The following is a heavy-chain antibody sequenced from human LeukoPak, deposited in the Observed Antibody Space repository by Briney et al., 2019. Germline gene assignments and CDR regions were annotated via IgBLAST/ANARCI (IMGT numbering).Heavy chain of an antibody. V-gene: IGHV3-23*01. Sequence: PGGSLRLSCAASRFTFSSYAMSWVRQAPGKGLEWVSAISGDGDNTYYADSVKGRFTISRDNSKNTLYLQMNSLRAEDTAVYYCAKAGTGTTGRGVYYFDYWGQGTLVTVSS. CDR3: AKAGTGTTGRGVYYFDY. CDR1: RFTFSSYA. J-gene: IGHJ4*02. D-gene: IGHD1-7*01. CDR2: ISGDGDNT.